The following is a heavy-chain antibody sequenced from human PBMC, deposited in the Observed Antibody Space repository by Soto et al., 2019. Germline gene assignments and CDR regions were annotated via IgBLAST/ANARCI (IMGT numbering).Heavy chain of an antibody. V-gene: IGHV3-23*01. CDR2: ASGSGSGT. D-gene: IGHD2-21*01. CDR1: GFTFSDFA. CDR3: AKGRPGVAAAPDY. J-gene: IGHJ4*02. Sequence: GSLRLSCAASGFTFSDFAMAWVRQAPGKGLEWVSSASGSGSGTYYADSVKGRFTISRDNSKNTLFLHMTNLRAGDTALYFCAKGRPGVAAAPDYWGQGTLVTVSS.